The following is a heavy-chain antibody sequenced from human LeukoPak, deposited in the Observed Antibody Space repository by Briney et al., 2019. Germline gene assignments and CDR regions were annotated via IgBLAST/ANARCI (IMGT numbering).Heavy chain of an antibody. CDR3: ARDSPTFDI. Sequence: HPGGSLRLSCAAAGFTFSTYAMSWVRQAPGKVLEWVSAISGSGGSTYYADSVKGRFTISRDNSKNTLYLQMNSLRAEDTAIYYCARDSPTFDIWGQGTMVTVSS. CDR2: ISGSGGST. J-gene: IGHJ3*02. V-gene: IGHV3-23*01. CDR1: GFTFSTYA.